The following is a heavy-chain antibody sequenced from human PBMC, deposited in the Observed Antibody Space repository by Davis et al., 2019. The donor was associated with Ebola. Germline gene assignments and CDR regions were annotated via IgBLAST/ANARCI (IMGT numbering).Heavy chain of an antibody. Sequence: KVSCKGSGYTFTSYWIGWVRQMPGKGLEWMGIIYPGDSDTRYSPSFQGQVTISADKSVSAAYLQWSSLKASDTAIYYCTRGSGYYPSFDYWGQGTLVTVSS. CDR2: IYPGDSDT. J-gene: IGHJ4*02. CDR3: TRGSGYYPSFDY. V-gene: IGHV5-51*01. D-gene: IGHD3-3*01. CDR1: GYTFTSYW.